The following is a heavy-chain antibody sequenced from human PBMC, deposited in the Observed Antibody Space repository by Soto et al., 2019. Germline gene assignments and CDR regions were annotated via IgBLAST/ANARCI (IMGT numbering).Heavy chain of an antibody. CDR3: QGGDF. D-gene: IGHD3-16*01. V-gene: IGHV4-34*01. Sequence: SETLSLTCAVSGGSFRGYFWSWIRQSPDKGLEWIGGINDSGSTYYNPSFKSRLTISVDTSKSQISLTLTSVTAADSAVYYCQGGDFWGQGTRVTVSS. J-gene: IGHJ4*02. CDR1: GGSFRGYF. CDR2: INDSGST.